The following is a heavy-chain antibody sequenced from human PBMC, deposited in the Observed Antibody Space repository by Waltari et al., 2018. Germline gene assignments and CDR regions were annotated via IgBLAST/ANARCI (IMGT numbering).Heavy chain of an antibody. Sequence: TFSSFGISWVRQAPGQGLEWMGWISTYSGNTNYAQKLQGRLIMTTDTSTSTAYMELRSLRSDDTAVYYCVRDTSYYDTSGYSAALTGPAPQYWGQGTLVTVSS. V-gene: IGHV1-18*01. CDR2: ISTYSGNT. D-gene: IGHD3-22*01. CDR3: VRDTSYYDTSGYSAALTGPAPQY. J-gene: IGHJ4*02. CDR1: TFSSFG.